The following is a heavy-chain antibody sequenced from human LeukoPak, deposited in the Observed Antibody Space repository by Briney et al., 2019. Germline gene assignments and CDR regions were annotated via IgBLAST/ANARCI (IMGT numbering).Heavy chain of an antibody. V-gene: IGHV3-43*02. D-gene: IGHD5-18*01. J-gene: IGHJ6*02. CDR1: GFTFDDYA. Sequence: GSLRLSCAASGFTFDDYAMHWVRQAPGKGLEWVSLISGDSHNTFYADSVKGRFTISRDNSKNSLYLQMNSLRNDDTALYYCARDTEGYIYGYYYYGMDVWGQGTTVTVSS. CDR2: ISGDSHNT. CDR3: ARDTEGYIYGYYYYGMDV.